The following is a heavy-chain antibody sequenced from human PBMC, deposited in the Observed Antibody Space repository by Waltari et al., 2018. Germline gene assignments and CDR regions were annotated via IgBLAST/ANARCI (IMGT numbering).Heavy chain of an antibody. Sequence: QVQLQESGPGLVKPSETLSLTCAVSGYSISSVYYWGWIRQPPGKGLEWIGSIYHSGSTYYNPSLKSRVTISVDTSKNQFSLKLSSVTAADTAVYYCARLGEGYSSSWGDYWGQGTLVTVSS. V-gene: IGHV4-38-2*01. CDR2: IYHSGST. CDR3: ARLGEGYSSSWGDY. J-gene: IGHJ4*02. D-gene: IGHD6-13*01. CDR1: GYSISSVYY.